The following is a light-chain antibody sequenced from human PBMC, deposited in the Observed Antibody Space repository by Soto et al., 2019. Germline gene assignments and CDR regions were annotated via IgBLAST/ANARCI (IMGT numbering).Light chain of an antibody. Sequence: DIQMTQSPSSLSASVGDRVTITCRASQGISNYLAWYQQKPGKVPKLLIYAASTLQSGVPSRFSGSGFGTDFTLTISSLQPEDVATYYCQKYNSALRWAFGQGT. CDR1: QGISNY. CDR3: QKYNSALRWA. J-gene: IGKJ1*01. CDR2: AAS. V-gene: IGKV1-27*01.